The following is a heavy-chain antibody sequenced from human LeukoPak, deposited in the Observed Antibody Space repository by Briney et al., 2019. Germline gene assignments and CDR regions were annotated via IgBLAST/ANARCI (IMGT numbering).Heavy chain of an antibody. CDR1: GGSFSGYY. CDR2: INHSGST. Sequence: SETLSLTCAVYGGSFSGYYWSWIRQPPGKGLEWIGEINHSGSTNYNPSLKSRVTISVDTSKNQFSLKLSSVTAADTAVYYCARVLKRNRFDPWGQGTLVTVSS. CDR3: ARVLKRNRFDP. V-gene: IGHV4-34*01. J-gene: IGHJ5*02.